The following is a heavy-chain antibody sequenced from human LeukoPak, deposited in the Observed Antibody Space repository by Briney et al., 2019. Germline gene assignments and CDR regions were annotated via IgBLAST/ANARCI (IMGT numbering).Heavy chain of an antibody. CDR2: INPNSGGT. Sequence: RASVKVSCKASGYTFTGYYMHWVRQAPGQGLEWMGWINPNSGGTNYAQKFQGRVTMTRDTSISTAYMELSRLRSDDTAVYYCARAAPGYYVGDYWGQGTLVTVSS. CDR1: GYTFTGYY. CDR3: ARAAPGYYVGDY. J-gene: IGHJ4*02. D-gene: IGHD3-22*01. V-gene: IGHV1-2*02.